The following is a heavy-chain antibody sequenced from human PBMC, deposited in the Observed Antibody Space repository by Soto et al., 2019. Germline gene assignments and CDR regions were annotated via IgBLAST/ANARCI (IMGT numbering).Heavy chain of an antibody. Sequence: QVQLVESGGGVVQPGRSLRLSCAASGFTFSSYGMHWVRQAPGKGLEWVAVISYDGSNKYYADSVKGRFTISRDNSKNTLYLQMNSLRAEDKAVYYCAKDQGRYYESSGYRHYGMDVWGQGTTVTVSS. CDR1: GFTFSSYG. V-gene: IGHV3-30*18. J-gene: IGHJ6*02. CDR3: AKDQGRYYESSGYRHYGMDV. D-gene: IGHD3-22*01. CDR2: ISYDGSNK.